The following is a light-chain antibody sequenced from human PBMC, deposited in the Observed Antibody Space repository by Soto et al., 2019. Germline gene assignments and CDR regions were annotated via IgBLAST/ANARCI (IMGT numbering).Light chain of an antibody. V-gene: IGKV3-11*01. Sequence: IVMTQSPANLSVSPGERATLFCRASQSVSSNLAWYQQKPGQAPRLLIYDASNRATGIPARFSGSGSGTDFTLTISSLEPEDFAGYFCQQRHMWPITFGQGTRLE. CDR1: QSVSSN. J-gene: IGKJ5*01. CDR2: DAS. CDR3: QQRHMWPIT.